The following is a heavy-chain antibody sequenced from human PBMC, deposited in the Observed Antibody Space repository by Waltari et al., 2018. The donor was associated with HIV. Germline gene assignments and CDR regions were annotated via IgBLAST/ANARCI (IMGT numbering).Heavy chain of an antibody. J-gene: IGHJ3*01. V-gene: IGHV3-33*01. Sequence: VQLEESGGGVVQPGRSRRLSCAASGFRVSDYGMHWVRQAPGKGRQWVAVIWYDGSKKEYSDSVKGRFTISKDNSKKPLFLQMNRLRVDDTVVYFCARVPFASSWSADSFDVWGPGTRITVSS. CDR1: GFRVSDYG. D-gene: IGHD6-13*01. CDR3: ARVPFASSWSADSFDV. CDR2: IWYDGSKK.